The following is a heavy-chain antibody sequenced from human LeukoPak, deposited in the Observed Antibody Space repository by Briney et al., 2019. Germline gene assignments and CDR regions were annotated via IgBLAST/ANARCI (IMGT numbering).Heavy chain of an antibody. J-gene: IGHJ4*01. CDR3: ARDRVGGDLTGVSLY. CDR2: ISAYNGNT. CDR1: GYPFDNFG. V-gene: IGHV1-18*01. Sequence: GASVKVSCKASGYPFDNFGLTWVRQAPGQGLEWMGWISAYNGNTHYAQKFRGRLTLTTETSTSTAYLELRSLKSDDTAVHYCARDRVGGDLTGVSLYWGQGTLVTVSS. D-gene: IGHD4-17*01.